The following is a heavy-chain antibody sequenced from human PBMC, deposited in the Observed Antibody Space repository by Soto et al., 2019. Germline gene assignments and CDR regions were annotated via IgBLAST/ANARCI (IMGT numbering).Heavy chain of an antibody. D-gene: IGHD4-17*01. CDR1: GGSFSGYY. CDR2: INPSGTT. J-gene: IGHJ4*02. V-gene: IGHV4-34*01. CDR3: ARGRDGGAAI. Sequence: QVQVQQWGAGLLKPSETLSLTCAVYGGSFSGYYWSWIRQPPGKGLEWIGEINPSGTTNYTPSLKSRVTMSGDTPKNQFSLKMTSVTAADTAVYYCARGRDGGAAIWGQGTLVTVSS.